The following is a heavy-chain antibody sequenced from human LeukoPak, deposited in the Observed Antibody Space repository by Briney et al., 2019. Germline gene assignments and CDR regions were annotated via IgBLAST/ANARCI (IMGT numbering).Heavy chain of an antibody. CDR2: ISGSGRHT. CDR3: AKVPPSPGWWYFDL. J-gene: IGHJ2*01. Sequence: GGSLRLSCAASGLTFSNYAMSWVRQAPGKGLEWVSIISGSGRHTYYADSVKGRFTISRDNSKNTLYLQMNSLRAEDTAVYYCAKVPPSPGWWYFDLWGRGTLVTVSS. CDR1: GLTFSNYA. V-gene: IGHV3-23*01.